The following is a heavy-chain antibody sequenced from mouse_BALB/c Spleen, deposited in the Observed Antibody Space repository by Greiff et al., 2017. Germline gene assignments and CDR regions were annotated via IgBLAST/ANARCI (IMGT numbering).Heavy chain of an antibody. CDR1: GFTFSSFG. J-gene: IGHJ4*01. D-gene: IGHD6-1*01. CDR2: ISSGSSTI. CDR3: ARKEASYAMDY. Sequence: EVQLVESGGGLVQPGGSRKLSCAASGFTFSSFGMHWVRQAPEKGLEWVAYISSGSSTIYYADTVKGRFTISRDNPKNTLFLQMTSLRSEDTAMYYCARKEASYAMDYWGQGTSVTVSS. V-gene: IGHV5-17*02.